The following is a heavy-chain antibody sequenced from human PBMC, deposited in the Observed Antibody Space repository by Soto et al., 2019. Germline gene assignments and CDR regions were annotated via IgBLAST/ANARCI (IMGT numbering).Heavy chain of an antibody. CDR1: GGSISSYY. V-gene: IGHV4-59*08. CDR2: IYYSGST. D-gene: IGHD7-27*01. J-gene: IGHJ4*02. Sequence: PSETLSLTCTVSGGSISSYYWSWIRQPPGKGLQWIGYIYYSGSTNYNPSLKSRLTMSVDTSKNQFSLRLSSVTAADTAVYYCARSNPPDSWGPGTLVTVSS. CDR3: ARSNPPDS.